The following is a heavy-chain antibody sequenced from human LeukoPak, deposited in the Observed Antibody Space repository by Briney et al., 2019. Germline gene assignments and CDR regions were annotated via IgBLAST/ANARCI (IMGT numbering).Heavy chain of an antibody. V-gene: IGHV4-61*05. J-gene: IGHJ4*02. CDR3: ARGERGYYFDY. D-gene: IGHD1-1*01. CDR2: IYYSGST. Sequence: SETLSLTCTVSGGSTSNTSYYWGWIRQPPGKGLEWIGYIYYSGSTNYNPSLKSRVTISVDTSKNQFSLKLSSVTAADTAVYYCARGERGYYFDYWGQGTLVTVSS. CDR1: GGSTSNTSYY.